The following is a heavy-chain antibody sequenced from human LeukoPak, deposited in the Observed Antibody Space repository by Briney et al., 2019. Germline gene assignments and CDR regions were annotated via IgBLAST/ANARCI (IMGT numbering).Heavy chain of an antibody. V-gene: IGHV3-74*01. Sequence: PGGSLRLSCAASGFAFSGYWMHWVRQAPGKGLVWVSRIKSDGSSTNYADSVKGRFTISRDNSKNTLYLQMNSLRTEDTAVYYCARHRGPSLHSSGYFDYWGQGTLVTVSS. CDR1: GFAFSGYW. CDR3: ARHRGPSLHSSGYFDY. D-gene: IGHD3-22*01. J-gene: IGHJ4*02. CDR2: IKSDGSST.